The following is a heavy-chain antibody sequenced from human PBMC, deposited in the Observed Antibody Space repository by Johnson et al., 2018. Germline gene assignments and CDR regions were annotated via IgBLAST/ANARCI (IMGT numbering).Heavy chain of an antibody. D-gene: IGHD4-17*01. J-gene: IGHJ6*02. Sequence: VQLVQSGGGLVKPGGSLRLSCAASGFTFSSYSMNWVRQAPGKGLEWVSSISSSSSYIYYADSVKGRFTIPRDNAKNSRYLQMNSLRDEDTAVYYCARATYGDLYYYYGMDVWGQGTAVTGSS. CDR1: GFTFSSYS. V-gene: IGHV3-21*01. CDR3: ARATYGDLYYYYGMDV. CDR2: ISSSSSYI.